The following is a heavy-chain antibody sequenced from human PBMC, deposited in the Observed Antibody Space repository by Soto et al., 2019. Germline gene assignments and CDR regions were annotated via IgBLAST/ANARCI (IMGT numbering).Heavy chain of an antibody. CDR3: ASSGAWLQTEYYFDY. V-gene: IGHV1-69*06. J-gene: IGHJ4*02. D-gene: IGHD5-12*01. CDR1: GGTFSSYA. CDR2: IIPIFGTA. Sequence: SVKVSCKASGGTFSSYAISWVRQAPGQGLEWMGGIIPIFGTANYAQKFQGRVTITADKSTSTAYMELSSLRSEDTAVFYCASSGAWLQTEYYFDYWGQGTMVTVYS.